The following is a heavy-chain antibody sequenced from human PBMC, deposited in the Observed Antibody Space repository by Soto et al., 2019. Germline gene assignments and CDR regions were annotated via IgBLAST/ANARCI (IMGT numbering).Heavy chain of an antibody. CDR2: INTGNGNT. CDR3: ARGGLSTAMVRVCQF. Sequence: QVQLVQSGAEVKKPGDSLKVSCTAVGYSFSHYAMHWVRQAPGQRPEWMGWINTGNGNTKYSEKLQDRVTITRDTSASTVYMELSSLRSEDTAIYYCARGGLSTAMVRVCQFWGQGTLVTVSS. J-gene: IGHJ4*02. V-gene: IGHV1-3*04. D-gene: IGHD5-18*01. CDR1: GYSFSHYA.